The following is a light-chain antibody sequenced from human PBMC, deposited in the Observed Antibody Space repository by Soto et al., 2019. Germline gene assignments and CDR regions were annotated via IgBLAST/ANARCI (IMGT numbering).Light chain of an antibody. J-gene: IGKJ4*01. CDR1: QSISTN. CDR2: KAS. Sequence: DIEMTQSPFTLSASVGDRVTITCRASQSISTNLAWYQQKPGKTPNLLIYKASTLQSGVPSRFSGSGFGTEFTLTVNSLQPDDFATYFCQHYNEYPLPFGGGTKVEIK. CDR3: QHYNEYPLP. V-gene: IGKV1-5*03.